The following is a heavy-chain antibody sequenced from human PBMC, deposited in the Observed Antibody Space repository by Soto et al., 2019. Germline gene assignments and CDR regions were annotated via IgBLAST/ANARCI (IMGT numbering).Heavy chain of an antibody. D-gene: IGHD4-17*01. Sequence: SETLSLTCTVSGGSISNTNYYWGWIRQPPGRGLEWIGSIYYSGSTFYNPSLKSRVTISVDTSKNHFSLKLTSVTAPDTAVYYCASSGGDYAGPFDYWGQGTLVTVS. CDR1: GGSISNTNYY. V-gene: IGHV4-39*02. CDR3: ASSGGDYAGPFDY. CDR2: IYYSGST. J-gene: IGHJ4*02.